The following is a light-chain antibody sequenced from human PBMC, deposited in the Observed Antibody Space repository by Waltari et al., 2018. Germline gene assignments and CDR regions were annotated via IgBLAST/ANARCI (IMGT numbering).Light chain of an antibody. CDR1: QSVSSS. J-gene: IGKJ1*01. CDR2: DAS. CDR3: QQRSKWPWA. Sequence: GERATLSCRASQSVSSSLAWYQHKPGQAPRLLIYDASISVTGIPARFSGSGSGTDFTLTISSLEPEDFAVYYCQQRSKWPWAFGQGTKVEIK. V-gene: IGKV3-11*01.